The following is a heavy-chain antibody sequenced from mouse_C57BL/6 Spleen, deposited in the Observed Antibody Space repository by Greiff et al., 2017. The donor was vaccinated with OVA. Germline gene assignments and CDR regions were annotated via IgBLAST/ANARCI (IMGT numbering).Heavy chain of an antibody. CDR1: GYTFTDYY. J-gene: IGHJ2*01. Sequence: EVQLQQSGPELVKPGASVKISCKASGYTFTDYYMNWVKQSHGKSLEWIGDINPNNGGTSYNQKFKGKATLTVDKSSSTAYMELRSLTSEDSAVYYCARVISYYFDYWGQGTTLTVSS. CDR3: ARVISYYFDY. V-gene: IGHV1-26*01. CDR2: INPNNGGT. D-gene: IGHD2-4*01.